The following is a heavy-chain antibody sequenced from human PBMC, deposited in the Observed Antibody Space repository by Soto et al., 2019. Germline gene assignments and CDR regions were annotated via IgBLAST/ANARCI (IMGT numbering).Heavy chain of an antibody. Sequence: QVQLVQSGAEVKKPGSSVKVSCKASGGTFSSYAISWVRQAPGQGLEWMGGIIPIFGTANYAQKFQGRVTITADKSTSTAYMELSSLRSEDTAVYYCARGRVGCSSTSCDTHNWFDPWGQGTLVTVSS. D-gene: IGHD2-2*02. CDR3: ARGRVGCSSTSCDTHNWFDP. V-gene: IGHV1-69*06. J-gene: IGHJ5*02. CDR2: IIPIFGTA. CDR1: GGTFSSYA.